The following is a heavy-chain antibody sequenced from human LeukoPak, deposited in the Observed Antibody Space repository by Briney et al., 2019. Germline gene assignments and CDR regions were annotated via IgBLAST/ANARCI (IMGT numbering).Heavy chain of an antibody. CDR1: GGSISSCSYY. CDR3: ARQSLMSGYYSYYFDY. Sequence: SETLSLTCTVSGGSISSCSYYWAWIRQPPGKGLEWIGTIYYSGSTYYNPSLKSRVTISVDTSKNQFSLKLSSVTAADTAVFYCARQSLMSGYYSYYFDYWGQGTLVTASS. V-gene: IGHV4-39*01. J-gene: IGHJ4*02. D-gene: IGHD3-22*01. CDR2: IYYSGST.